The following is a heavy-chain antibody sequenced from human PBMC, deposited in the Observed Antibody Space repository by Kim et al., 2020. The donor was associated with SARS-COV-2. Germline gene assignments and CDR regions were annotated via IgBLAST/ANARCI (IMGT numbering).Heavy chain of an antibody. CDR3: ASSCSSTSCYGVGTYYYYYGMDV. CDR2: IDPSDSYT. Sequence: GESLKISCKGSGYSFTSYWISWVRQMPGKGLEWMGRIDPSDSYTNYSPSFQGHVTISAEKSISTAYLQWSSLKASDTAMYYCASSCSSTSCYGVGTYYYYYGMDVWGQGTTVTVSS. CDR1: GYSFTSYW. J-gene: IGHJ6*02. V-gene: IGHV5-10-1*01. D-gene: IGHD2-2*01.